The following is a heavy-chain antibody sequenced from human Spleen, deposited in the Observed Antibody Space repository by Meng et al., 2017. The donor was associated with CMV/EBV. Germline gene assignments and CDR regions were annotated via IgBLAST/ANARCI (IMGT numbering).Heavy chain of an antibody. CDR2: ISAYNGNT. Sequence: ISWVRQAPGQGLEWMGWISAYNGNTNYAQKLQGRVTMTTDTSTSTAYMELRSLRSDDTAVYYCASFSIVVVPAATHLNYYYYGMDVWGQGTTVTVSS. CDR3: ASFSIVVVPAATHLNYYYYGMDV. V-gene: IGHV1-18*01. D-gene: IGHD2-2*01. J-gene: IGHJ6*02.